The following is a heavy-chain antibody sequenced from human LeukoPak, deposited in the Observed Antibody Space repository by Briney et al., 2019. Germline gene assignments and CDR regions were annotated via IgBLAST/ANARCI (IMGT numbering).Heavy chain of an antibody. J-gene: IGHJ5*02. D-gene: IGHD3-9*01. CDR1: GYSISSGYY. CDR2: IYTSGST. Sequence: PSETLSLTCTVSGYSISSGYYWSWIRQPAGKGLEWIGRIYTSGSTTYNPSLKSRVTMSVDTSKSQFSLKLSSVTAADTAVYYCARGGTYYDILTGYSAFFWFDPWGQGTLVTVSS. V-gene: IGHV4-4*07. CDR3: ARGGTYYDILTGYSAFFWFDP.